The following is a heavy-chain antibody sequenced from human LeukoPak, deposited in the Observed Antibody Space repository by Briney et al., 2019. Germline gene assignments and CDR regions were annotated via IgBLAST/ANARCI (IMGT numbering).Heavy chain of an antibody. CDR3: ATIAPAGISTVY. Sequence: GGSLRLSCAASGYTVSINYMSWVRQAPGKGLDWVSVIYSNGDTDYADSVKGRFTISRDNSKNTVYLQMHSLGAEDTAVYYCATIAPAGISTVYWGQGTLVTASS. CDR2: IYSNGDT. J-gene: IGHJ4*02. CDR1: GYTVSINY. D-gene: IGHD6-13*01. V-gene: IGHV3-66*01.